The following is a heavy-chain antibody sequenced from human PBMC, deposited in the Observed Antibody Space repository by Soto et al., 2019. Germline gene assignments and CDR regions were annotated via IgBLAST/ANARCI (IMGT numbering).Heavy chain of an antibody. V-gene: IGHV1-69*13. Sequence: SVKVSCKASGGTFSSYAISWVRQAPGQGLEWMGGIIPIFGTANYAQKFQGRVTNTADESTSTAYMELSSLRSDDTAVYYCARTHRYGSDAFDIWGQGTMVTVSS. CDR3: ARTHRYGSDAFDI. CDR1: GGTFSSYA. J-gene: IGHJ3*02. CDR2: IIPIFGTA. D-gene: IGHD3-10*01.